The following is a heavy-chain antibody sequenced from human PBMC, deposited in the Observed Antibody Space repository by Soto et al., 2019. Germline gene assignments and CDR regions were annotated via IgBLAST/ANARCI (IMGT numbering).Heavy chain of an antibody. V-gene: IGHV4-39*01. CDR2: ISYSGST. J-gene: IGHJ4*02. CDR3: ARHFSVDYFDY. Sequence: SETLSLTCTVSGVSISSHGYFWGWIRQPPGKGLEWIGMISYSGSTYYSPSLKSRVTISVDRSKNQFSLKLSSVTAADTAVYYCARHFSVDYFDYWGQGALVTVSS. CDR1: GVSISSHGYF.